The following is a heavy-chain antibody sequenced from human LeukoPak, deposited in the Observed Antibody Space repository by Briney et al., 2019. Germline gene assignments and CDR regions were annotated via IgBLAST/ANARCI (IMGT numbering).Heavy chain of an antibody. D-gene: IGHD3-10*01. Sequence: VASVKVSCKASGYTFTGYYMHWVRQAPRQGLEWMGWINPNSGGTNYAQKFQGRVTMTRDTSISTAYMELSRLRSDDTAVYYCARDEYYGSGSYYRSPYYYYGMDVWGQGTTVTVSS. J-gene: IGHJ6*02. CDR2: INPNSGGT. CDR3: ARDEYYGSGSYYRSPYYYYGMDV. V-gene: IGHV1-2*02. CDR1: GYTFTGYY.